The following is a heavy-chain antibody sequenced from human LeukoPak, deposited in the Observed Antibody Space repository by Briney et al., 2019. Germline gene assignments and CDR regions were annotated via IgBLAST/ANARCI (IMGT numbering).Heavy chain of an antibody. CDR2: IYYSGST. D-gene: IGHD2-2*01. V-gene: IGHV4-31*03. J-gene: IGHJ5*02. Sequence: SETLSRTCTVSGGSIMSGGYYWSWIRQHPGKGLQWIGYIYYSGSTYYNPSLKSRVTISVDTSKNQFSLKLTSVTAADTAVYYCARGGKDIVVVPAAYNWFDPWGQGTLVTVSS. CDR1: GGSIMSGGYY. CDR3: ARGGKDIVVVPAAYNWFDP.